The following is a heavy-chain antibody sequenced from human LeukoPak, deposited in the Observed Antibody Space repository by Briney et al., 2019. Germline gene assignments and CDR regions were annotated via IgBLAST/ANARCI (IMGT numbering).Heavy chain of an antibody. V-gene: IGHV3-30*02. Sequence: GGSLRLSCAASGFTFSSYGIHWVRQAPGKGLEWVTFIGYNGRNKYYADSVKGRFTISRDNSKNTLYLQMNSLRAEDTAVYYCAKDNAYYYADYWGQGTLVTVSS. CDR1: GFTFSSYG. J-gene: IGHJ4*02. CDR2: IGYNGRNK. CDR3: AKDNAYYYADY. D-gene: IGHD3-10*01.